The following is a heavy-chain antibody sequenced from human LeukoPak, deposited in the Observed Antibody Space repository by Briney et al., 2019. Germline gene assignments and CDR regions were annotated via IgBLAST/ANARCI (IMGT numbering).Heavy chain of an antibody. CDR2: VSYDGSNK. Sequence: GGSLRLSCAASGVIFNNFAFHWVRQAPGKGLEWVAAVSYDGSNKYYADSVRGRLTISRDNSKNTLCLQMNSLRAVDTAVYYCARAGRADGDYHYFDYWGQGTLVTVSS. V-gene: IGHV3-30-3*01. CDR1: GVIFNNFA. J-gene: IGHJ4*02. CDR3: ARAGRADGDYHYFDY. D-gene: IGHD4-17*01.